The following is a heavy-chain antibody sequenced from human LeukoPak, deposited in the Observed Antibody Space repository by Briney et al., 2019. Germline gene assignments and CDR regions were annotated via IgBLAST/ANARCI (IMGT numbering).Heavy chain of an antibody. CDR3: ARGPGGYYFDY. CDR2: IFSGGTT. CDR1: GFTVSRNY. J-gene: IGHJ4*02. V-gene: IGHV3-66*01. D-gene: IGHD1-1*01. Sequence: GGSLRLSCAASGFTVSRNYMSWVRQAPGKGLEWVSVIFSGGTTYYADSVKGRFTISRDNSKNTLYLQMNSLRAEDTAVYFCARGPGGYYFDYWGQGTLVTVSS.